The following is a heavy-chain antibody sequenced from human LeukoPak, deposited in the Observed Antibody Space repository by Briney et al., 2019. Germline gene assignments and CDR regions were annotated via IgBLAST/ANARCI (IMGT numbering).Heavy chain of an antibody. J-gene: IGHJ3*02. CDR3: ARVGGMTTINNAAFDI. CDR2: IYHTGPT. D-gene: IGHD5-24*01. V-gene: IGHV4-59*01. Sequence: PSETLSLTCTVSGGSINSYYWNWIRQPPGKGLEWIGYIYHTGPTNYNSSLKSRVTISLDRSKNQFSLKLTSVTAADTATYYCARVGGMTTINNAAFDIWGQGTMVTVPS. CDR1: GGSINSYY.